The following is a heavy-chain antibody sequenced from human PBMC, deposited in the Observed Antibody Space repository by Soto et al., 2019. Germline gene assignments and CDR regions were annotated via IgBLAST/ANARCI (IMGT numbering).Heavy chain of an antibody. D-gene: IGHD1-26*01. CDR1: TFSMYS. CDR3: TRDQGGSYDSWFDP. Sequence: EVQVVESGGGLVNPGGSLRLSCNFTFSMYSMNWVRQAPGKGLEWVASISSGGVYIKYADSVQGRFTISRDNPKNSVALQMNSLKVEDTAVYYCTRDQGGSYDSWFDPWGQGTRVVVSS. CDR2: ISSGGVYI. J-gene: IGHJ5*02. V-gene: IGHV3-21*06.